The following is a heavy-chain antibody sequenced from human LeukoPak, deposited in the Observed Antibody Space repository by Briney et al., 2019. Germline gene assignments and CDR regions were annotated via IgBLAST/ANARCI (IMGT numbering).Heavy chain of an antibody. Sequence: GGSLRLSCVASGFTFSDFSMHWVRQAPGKGLEWVGVVLYDGSMQYYSDSVKGRFTISRDNSMNTVYLQMNRLRPEDTAVYYCARSGFGSGISFDLWGQGTLVTVSS. V-gene: IGHV3-30-3*01. D-gene: IGHD3-10*01. J-gene: IGHJ5*02. CDR1: GFTFSDFS. CDR3: ARSGFGSGISFDL. CDR2: VLYDGSMQ.